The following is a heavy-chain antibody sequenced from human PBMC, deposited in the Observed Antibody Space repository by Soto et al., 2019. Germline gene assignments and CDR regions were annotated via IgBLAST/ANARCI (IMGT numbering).Heavy chain of an antibody. J-gene: IGHJ6*03. CDR2: TYYRSKWYI. CDR3: ARGSWDDVTGHYYMDV. V-gene: IGHV6-1*01. D-gene: IGHD1-1*01. Sequence: QVQLQQSGPGLVKPSQTLSLTCDISGDSVSSNSAAWNWIRQTPSRGLEWLGRTYYRSKWYINYAVSAKRRITANPDTSKNQFSLQLNSVTPEDTAVYYCARGSWDDVTGHYYMDVWGKGTTVTVSS. CDR1: GDSVSSNSAA.